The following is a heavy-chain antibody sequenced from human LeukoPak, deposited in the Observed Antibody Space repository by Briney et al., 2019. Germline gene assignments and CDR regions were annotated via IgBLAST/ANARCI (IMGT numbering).Heavy chain of an antibody. Sequence: SETLSLTCTVSGGSISSYYWSWIRQPPGKGLEWIGYIYYSGSTNYNPSLKSRVTISVDTSKNQFSLKLSSVAAADTAVYYCARHKTTYYYDSSGYYYSRNFDYWGQGTLVTVSS. CDR1: GGSISSYY. J-gene: IGHJ4*02. CDR3: ARHKTTYYYDSSGYYYSRNFDY. CDR2: IYYSGST. D-gene: IGHD3-22*01. V-gene: IGHV4-59*08.